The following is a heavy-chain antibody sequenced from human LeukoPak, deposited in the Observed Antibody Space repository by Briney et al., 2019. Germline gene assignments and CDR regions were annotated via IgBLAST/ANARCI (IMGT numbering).Heavy chain of an antibody. D-gene: IGHD2-15*01. CDR3: ATHPPKVCTGGSCTDY. Sequence: SETLSLTCTVSGGSISSYYWSWIRQPPGKGLEWIGYIYYSGSTNYNPSLKSRVTISVDMSKNQFSLKLSSMTAADTAVYYCATHPPKVCTGGSCTDYWGQGTLVTVSS. V-gene: IGHV4-59*01. CDR1: GGSISSYY. J-gene: IGHJ4*02. CDR2: IYYSGST.